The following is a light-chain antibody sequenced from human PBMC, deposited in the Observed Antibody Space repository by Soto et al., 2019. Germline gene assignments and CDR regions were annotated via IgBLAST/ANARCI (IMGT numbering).Light chain of an antibody. Sequence: QSVLTQPPSASGSPGQSVTISCTGTSSDVGGYNYVSWYQQHPGKAPKLMIYEVSERPSGVPDRFSGSKSGSTASLTVSGLQAEDEADYYCSSYAGSNNVVFGGGTKLTVL. CDR1: SSDVGGYNY. CDR2: EVS. V-gene: IGLV2-8*01. CDR3: SSYAGSNNVV. J-gene: IGLJ2*01.